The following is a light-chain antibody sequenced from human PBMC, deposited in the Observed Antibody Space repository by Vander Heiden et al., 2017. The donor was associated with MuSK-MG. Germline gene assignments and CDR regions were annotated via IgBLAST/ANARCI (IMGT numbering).Light chain of an antibody. J-gene: IGLJ2*01. V-gene: IGLV5-45*03. CDR3: MVFNNSAVV. CDR1: SGINVDTYR. CDR2: YISDSDK. Sequence: QAVLTQPSSLSAPPGASASLTCTLRSGINVDTYRMYWYQQKPGSPPQYLLRYISDSDKRQGSGVPSRFSGSKDASANAVILLISGLRAEDEADYYSMVFNNSAVVFGGGTKLTVL.